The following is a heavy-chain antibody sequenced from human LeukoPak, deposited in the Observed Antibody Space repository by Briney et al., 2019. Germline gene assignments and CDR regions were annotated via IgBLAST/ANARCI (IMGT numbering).Heavy chain of an antibody. CDR1: GFTFRNYV. J-gene: IGHJ4*02. Sequence: PGGSLRLSCAASGFTFRNYVIHWVRQAPGKGLEWVAVTSSDLNVKLYAGSVKGRFTISRDNSRSTLYLQMNSLRPEDTAIYYCAREGYYGSGSPPSLYFDYWGQGTLVTASS. D-gene: IGHD3-10*01. V-gene: IGHV3-30-3*01. CDR2: TSSDLNVK. CDR3: AREGYYGSGSPPSLYFDY.